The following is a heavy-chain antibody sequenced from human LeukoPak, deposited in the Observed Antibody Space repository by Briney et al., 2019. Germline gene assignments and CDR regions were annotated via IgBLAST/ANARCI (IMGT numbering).Heavy chain of an antibody. CDR1: GYTFTSYA. CDR3: ARVRVRAAAGTFWRNWFDP. D-gene: IGHD6-13*01. Sequence: ASVKVSCKASGYTFTSYAMNWVRQAPGQGLEWMGWINTNTGNPTYAQGFTGRFVFSLDTSVSTAYLQISSLKAEDTAVYYCARVRVRAAAGTFWRNWFDPWGQGTLVTVSS. J-gene: IGHJ5*02. CDR2: INTNTGNP. V-gene: IGHV7-4-1*02.